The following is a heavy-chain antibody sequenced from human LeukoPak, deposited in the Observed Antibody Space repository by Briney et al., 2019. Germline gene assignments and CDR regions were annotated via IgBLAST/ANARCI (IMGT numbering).Heavy chain of an antibody. CDR3: ATDYSNYAYWYFDL. CDR2: IYYSGST. CDR1: GGSISSYY. D-gene: IGHD4-11*01. V-gene: IGHV4-59*01. J-gene: IGHJ2*01. Sequence: SETLSLTCTVPGGSISSYYWSSIRQPPGKGLEWIGYIYYSGSTNYNPSLKSRVTISVDTSKNQFSLKLSSVTAADTAVYYCATDYSNYAYWYFDLWGRGTLVTVSS.